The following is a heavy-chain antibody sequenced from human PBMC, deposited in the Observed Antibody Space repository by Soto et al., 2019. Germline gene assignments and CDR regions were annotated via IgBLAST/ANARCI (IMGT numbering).Heavy chain of an antibody. CDR2: ISWNSGSI. CDR3: AKDIWELSYYFDY. V-gene: IGHV3-9*01. CDR1: GFNFDDYA. Sequence: DVQLVESGGALVQPGRSLRLSCAASGFNFDDYAMHWVRQAPGKGLEWVSGISWNSGSIGYADSVKGRFTISRDNAKNSLYLQMNSLRAEDTALYYCAKDIWELSYYFDYWGQGTLVTVSS. J-gene: IGHJ4*02. D-gene: IGHD3-16*02.